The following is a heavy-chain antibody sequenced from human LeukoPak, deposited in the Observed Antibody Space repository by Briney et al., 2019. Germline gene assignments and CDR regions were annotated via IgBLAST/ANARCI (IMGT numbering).Heavy chain of an antibody. Sequence: SETLSLTCTVSGGSISSYYWSWIRQPPGKGLEWIGYIYYSGSTNYNPSLKSRVTISVDTSKNQFSLKLSSMTAADTAVYYCARQETLYGPYFDYWGQGTLVTVSS. J-gene: IGHJ4*02. D-gene: IGHD3-10*01. CDR2: IYYSGST. CDR1: GGSISSYY. CDR3: ARQETLYGPYFDY. V-gene: IGHV4-59*08.